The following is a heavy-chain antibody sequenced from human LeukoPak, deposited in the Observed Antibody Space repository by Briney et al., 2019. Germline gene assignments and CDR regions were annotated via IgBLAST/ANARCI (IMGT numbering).Heavy chain of an antibody. J-gene: IGHJ4*02. V-gene: IGHV4-39*01. D-gene: IGHD3-22*01. CDR1: GGSISSSSYY. CDR3: ARHGIYDSSGYYGD. Sequence: SETLSLTCTVSGGSISSSSYYWGWIRQPPGKGLEWIGSIYYSGSTYYNPSLKSRVTISVDTSKNQFSLKLSSVTAADTAVYYCARHGIYDSSGYYGDWGQGTLVTVSS. CDR2: IYYSGST.